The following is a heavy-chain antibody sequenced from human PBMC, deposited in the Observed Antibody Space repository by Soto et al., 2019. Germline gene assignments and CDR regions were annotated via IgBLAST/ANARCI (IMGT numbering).Heavy chain of an antibody. V-gene: IGHV1-2*04. CDR2: INPNSGGT. D-gene: IGHD3-22*01. CDR3: AREIVVVTPMPKRAYYFDY. Sequence: QVQLVQSGAEVKKPGASVKVSCKASGYTFTGYYMHWVRQAPGQGLEWMGWINPNSGGTNYAQKFQGWVTMTRDTSISTAYMELSRLRSDDTAVYYCAREIVVVTPMPKRAYYFDYWGQGTLVTVSS. CDR1: GYTFTGYY. J-gene: IGHJ4*02.